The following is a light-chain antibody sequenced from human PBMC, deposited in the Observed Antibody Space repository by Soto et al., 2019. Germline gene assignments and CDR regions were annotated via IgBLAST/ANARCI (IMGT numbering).Light chain of an antibody. CDR2: GAS. Sequence: MTQSPATLSVSPGERATLSCRASQSVYSNLAWYQEKPGQAPRLLIYGASTRATGIAARFSGSGSGTDFTLTISSLEPEDFAVYYCQQRSNWPITFGQGTRLET. CDR1: QSVYSN. J-gene: IGKJ5*01. CDR3: QQRSNWPIT. V-gene: IGKV3-11*01.